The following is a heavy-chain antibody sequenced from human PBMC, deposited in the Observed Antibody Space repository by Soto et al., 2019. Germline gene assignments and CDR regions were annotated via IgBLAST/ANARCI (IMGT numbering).Heavy chain of an antibody. J-gene: IGHJ4*02. CDR1: GFTFRDYY. Sequence: PGGSQRLSYAASGFTFRDYYMCWIRQAPGKGLELVSYISSSGSTIYYADSVKGRFTISRDNAKNSLYLQMNSLRAEDTAVYYCASNYYDSSGNFDFWGQGT. CDR2: ISSSGSTI. D-gene: IGHD3-22*01. V-gene: IGHV3-11*01. CDR3: ASNYYDSSGNFDF.